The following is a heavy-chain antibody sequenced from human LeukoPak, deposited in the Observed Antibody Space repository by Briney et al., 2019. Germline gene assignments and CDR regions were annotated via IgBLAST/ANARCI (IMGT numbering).Heavy chain of an antibody. Sequence: PSETLSLTCTVSGGSISSSSYYWGWIRQPPGKGLEWIGSIYYSGSTYYNPSLKSRVTISVDTSKNQFSLKLSSVTAADTAVYYCARVNVLRFLEWLPLYYFDYWGQGTLVTVSS. V-gene: IGHV4-39*07. D-gene: IGHD3-3*01. CDR3: ARVNVLRFLEWLPLYYFDY. CDR2: IYYSGST. CDR1: GGSISSSSYY. J-gene: IGHJ4*02.